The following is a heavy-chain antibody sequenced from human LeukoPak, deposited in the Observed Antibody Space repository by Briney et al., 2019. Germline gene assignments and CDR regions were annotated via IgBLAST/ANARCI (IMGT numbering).Heavy chain of an antibody. CDR1: GFTLRNYW. J-gene: IGHJ3*02. Sequence: GGSLRLSCAASGFTLRNYWMHWVRQAPGKGLVWVSRINTDGSSTTYADSAKGRFTISRDNAKNTLCLQMNSLRAEDTAVYYCASLWPYQLSAFDIWGQGTLVTVSP. CDR3: ASLWPYQLSAFDI. CDR2: INTDGSST. D-gene: IGHD2-2*01. V-gene: IGHV3-74*01.